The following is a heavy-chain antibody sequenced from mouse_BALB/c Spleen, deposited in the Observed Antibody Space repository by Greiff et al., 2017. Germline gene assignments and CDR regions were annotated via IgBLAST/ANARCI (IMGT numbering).Heavy chain of an antibody. V-gene: IGHV5-9-4*01. Sequence: EVQGVESGGGLVKPGGSLKLSCAASGFTFSSYAMSWVRQSPEKRLEWVAEISSGGSYTYYPDTVTGRFTISRDNAKNTLYLEMSSLRSEDTAMYYCAGLPFAYWGQGTLVTVSA. CDR2: ISSGGSYT. D-gene: IGHD2-10*01. J-gene: IGHJ3*01. CDR1: GFTFSSYA. CDR3: AGLPFAY.